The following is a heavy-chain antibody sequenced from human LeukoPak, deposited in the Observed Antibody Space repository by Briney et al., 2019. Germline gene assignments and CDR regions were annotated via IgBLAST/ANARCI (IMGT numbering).Heavy chain of an antibody. CDR1: GFTFSSYG. V-gene: IGHV3-33*01. Sequence: GGSLRLSCAASGFTFSSYGMHWVRQAPGKGLEWVAVIWYDGSNKYYADSVKGRFTISRDNSKNTLYLQMNSLRAEDTAMYYCARKAGGPQSGAFDIWGQGTMVTVSS. CDR2: IWYDGSNK. J-gene: IGHJ3*02. D-gene: IGHD2-15*01. CDR3: ARKAGGPQSGAFDI.